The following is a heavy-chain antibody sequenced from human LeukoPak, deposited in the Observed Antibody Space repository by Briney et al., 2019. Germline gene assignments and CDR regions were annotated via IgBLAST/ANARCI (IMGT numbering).Heavy chain of an antibody. D-gene: IGHD2-8*02. CDR2: INSDGSWT. J-gene: IGHJ5*01. CDR3: AQSGQFDS. CDR1: GNYW. V-gene: IGHV3-74*01. Sequence: GGSLRLSCAASGNYWMHWVRQAPGKGLVWVSHINSDGSWTSYADSVKGRFTISRDNSKNMLYLQMNSLRAEDTAVYYCAQSGQFDSWGQGTLVTVSS.